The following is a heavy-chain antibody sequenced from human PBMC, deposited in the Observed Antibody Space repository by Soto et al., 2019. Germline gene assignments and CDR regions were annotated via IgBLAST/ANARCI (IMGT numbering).Heavy chain of an antibody. CDR2: ISYDGSNK. J-gene: IGHJ6*02. CDR3: AKEYCSSTSCYHGMDV. V-gene: IGHV3-30*18. D-gene: IGHD2-2*01. CDR1: GFTFSSYG. Sequence: LRLSCAASGFTFSSYGMHWVRQAPGKGLEWVAVISYDGSNKYYADSVKGRFTISRDSSKNTLYLQMNSLRAEDTAVYYCAKEYCSSTSCYHGMDVWGQGTTVTVSS.